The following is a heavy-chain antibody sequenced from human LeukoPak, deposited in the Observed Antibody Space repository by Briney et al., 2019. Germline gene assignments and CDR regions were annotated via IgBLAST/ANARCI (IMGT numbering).Heavy chain of an antibody. CDR1: GYTFTGYY. V-gene: IGHV1-2*02. Sequence: ASVKVSCKASGYTFTGYYMHWVRQAPGQGLEWMGWINPNSGGTNYAQKFQGRVTMTRDTSISTAYMELSRLRSDDTAVYYYARDHSSTSCYDYWGQGTLVTVSS. J-gene: IGHJ4*02. D-gene: IGHD2-2*01. CDR2: INPNSGGT. CDR3: ARDHSSTSCYDY.